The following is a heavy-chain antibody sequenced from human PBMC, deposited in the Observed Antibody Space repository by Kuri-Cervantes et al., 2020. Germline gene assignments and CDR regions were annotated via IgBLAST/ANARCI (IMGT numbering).Heavy chain of an antibody. V-gene: IGHV3-48*03. D-gene: IGHD4-17*01. CDR2: ISSSGSTI. Sequence: LSLTCAASGFTFSSYEMNWVRQAPGKGLEWVSYISSSGSTIYYADSVKGRFTISRDNSKNTLYLQMNSLRAEDTAVYYCAKEGDYGDYVDYWGQGTLVTVSS. CDR3: AKEGDYGDYVDY. J-gene: IGHJ4*02. CDR1: GFTFSSYE.